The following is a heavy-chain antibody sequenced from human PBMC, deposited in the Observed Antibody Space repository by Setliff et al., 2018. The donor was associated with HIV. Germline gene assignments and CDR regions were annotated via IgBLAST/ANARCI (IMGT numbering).Heavy chain of an antibody. CDR3: ARHGGRDQINWFDP. J-gene: IGHJ5*02. CDR1: GGSIKYGDYY. Sequence: SSETLSLTCTVPGGSIKYGDYYWTWIRQSPGKGLEWIGYIHYSGSTDYNPSLKSRVTISVDASKNQFSLRLSSLTAADTALYYCARHGGRDQINWFDPWGQGTLVTVSS. V-gene: IGHV4-30-4*08. CDR2: IHYSGST. D-gene: IGHD2-21*02.